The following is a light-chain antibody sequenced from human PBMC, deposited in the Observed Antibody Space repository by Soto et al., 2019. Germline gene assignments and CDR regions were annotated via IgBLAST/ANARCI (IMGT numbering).Light chain of an antibody. V-gene: IGKV1-5*01. J-gene: IGKJ1*01. CDR2: DAS. CDR1: QRISTW. Sequence: DIQMAHSPSTLCASFGDVVTITFRASQRISTWLAWYQQKPGKAPKLLISDASSLETGVPSRFSGSGSGTEFTLTINSLQPDDFATYYCQQYKSYWTFGQGTKVDIK. CDR3: QQYKSYWT.